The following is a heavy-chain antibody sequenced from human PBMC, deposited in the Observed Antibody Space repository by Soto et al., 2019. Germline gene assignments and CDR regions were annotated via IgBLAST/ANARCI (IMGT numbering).Heavy chain of an antibody. CDR2: INWRDNK. V-gene: IGHV2-70*01. Sequence: ESGPTLVNPTQTLTLTCTFSGFSLTTSRMCVTWIRQPPGKALEWLALINWRDNKYYTTSLKTRLTLSKDTSKNQVVLTLTNMDPVDTGTYYCARILKGGTFDWLKLDVWGQGARVTVSS. D-gene: IGHD3-9*01. J-gene: IGHJ4*02. CDR3: ARILKGGTFDWLKLDV. CDR1: GFSLTTSRMC.